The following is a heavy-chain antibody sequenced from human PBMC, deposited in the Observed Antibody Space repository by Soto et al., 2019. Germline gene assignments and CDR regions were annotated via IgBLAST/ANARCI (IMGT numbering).Heavy chain of an antibody. V-gene: IGHV2-5*02. Sequence: QITLKESGPTLVKPTQTLTLTCTFSGFSLSTSGVGVGWIRQPPGKALEWLALIYWDDDKRYSPSLKSRLTITKDTSKNHVVLTMTNMDPVDTATYYCAHTTYYYDSSGLDYWGQGTLVTVSS. CDR3: AHTTYYYDSSGLDY. J-gene: IGHJ4*02. CDR2: IYWDDDK. CDR1: GFSLSTSGVG. D-gene: IGHD3-22*01.